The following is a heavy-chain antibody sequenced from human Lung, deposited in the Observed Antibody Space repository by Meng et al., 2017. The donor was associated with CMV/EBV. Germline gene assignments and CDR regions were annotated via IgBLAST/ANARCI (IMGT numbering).Heavy chain of an antibody. V-gene: IGHV3-21*01. D-gene: IGHD2-2*01. Sequence: GESXKISCAASGFAFSTYAMTWVRQAPGKGLEWVSSISGTFSYISYIDSVKGRFTISRDNSKNTLYLQMNSLRAEDTAVYYCAKDRVVVVPAVDAFDIWGQGXMVTVSS. CDR3: AKDRVVVVPAVDAFDI. CDR2: ISGTFSYI. CDR1: GFAFSTYA. J-gene: IGHJ3*02.